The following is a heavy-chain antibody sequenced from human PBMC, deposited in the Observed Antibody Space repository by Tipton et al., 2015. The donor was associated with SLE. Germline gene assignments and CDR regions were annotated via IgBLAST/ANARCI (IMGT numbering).Heavy chain of an antibody. CDR2: ISSSTSYI. J-gene: IGHJ3*02. CDR1: GFTFSSYS. Sequence: SLRLSCAASGFTFSSYSMNWVRQAPGKGLEWVSSISSSTSYIFYADSVKGRFTISRDSAKNSLYLQMNSLGAEDTAVYYCATVVEFWSGANAFDIWGQGTMVTVSS. CDR3: ATVVEFWSGANAFDI. V-gene: IGHV3-21*01. D-gene: IGHD3-3*01.